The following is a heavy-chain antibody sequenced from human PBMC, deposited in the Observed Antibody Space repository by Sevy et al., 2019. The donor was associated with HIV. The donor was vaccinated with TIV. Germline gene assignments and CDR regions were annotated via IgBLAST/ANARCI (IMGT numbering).Heavy chain of an antibody. Sequence: GGSLRLSCAASGFTFSSYSMNWVRQAPGKGLEWVSSISSSSSYISYADSVKGRFTISRDNAKNSLYLQMNSLSAEETAGYYCARDRAGQFPGWGQGTLVTVSS. CDR1: GFTFSSYS. D-gene: IGHD3-10*01. CDR2: ISSSSSYI. V-gene: IGHV3-21*01. J-gene: IGHJ4*02. CDR3: ARDRAGQFPG.